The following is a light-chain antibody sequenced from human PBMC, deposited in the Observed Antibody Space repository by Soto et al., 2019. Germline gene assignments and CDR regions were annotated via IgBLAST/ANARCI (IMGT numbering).Light chain of an antibody. CDR2: EAS. V-gene: IGKV3-11*01. J-gene: IGKJ4*01. Sequence: EIVLKQFPVALSLSPGERATLSCRASQGVSGYLGWYQQKPDHAPRLLNYEASNRTTGIPARFSGSWSGTYFTLTISSLEPEDFAVYYCQQRSNWPSFGGGTKVDNK. CDR1: QGVSGY. CDR3: QQRSNWPS.